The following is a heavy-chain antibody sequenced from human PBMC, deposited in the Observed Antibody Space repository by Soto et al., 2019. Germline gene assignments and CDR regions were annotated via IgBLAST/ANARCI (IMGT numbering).Heavy chain of an antibody. J-gene: IGHJ3*02. CDR1: GYTFTSYG. V-gene: IGHV1-18*01. Sequence: QVQLVQSGAEVKKPGASVKVSCKASGYTFTSYGISWVRQAPGQGLEWMGWISAYNGNTNYAQKLQGRVTMTTDTSKSKAYMELRRLSSDDTAVYYCASSYDSSAGDAFDIWGQGTMVTVSS. D-gene: IGHD3-22*01. CDR3: ASSYDSSAGDAFDI. CDR2: ISAYNGNT.